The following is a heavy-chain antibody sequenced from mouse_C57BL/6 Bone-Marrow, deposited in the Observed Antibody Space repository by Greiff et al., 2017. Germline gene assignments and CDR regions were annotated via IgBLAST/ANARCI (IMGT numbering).Heavy chain of an antibody. CDR2: IYPGSGST. CDR1: GYTFTSYW. J-gene: IGHJ4*01. V-gene: IGHV1-55*01. D-gene: IGHD1-1*01. CDR3: ARERGLLPYAMDY. Sequence: QVQLQQPGAELVKPGASVKMSCKASGYTFTSYWITWVKQRPGQGLEWIGDIYPGSGSTNYNEKFKSKATLTVDTSSSTAYMQLSSLTSDDSAVYYCARERGLLPYAMDYWGQGTSVTVSS.